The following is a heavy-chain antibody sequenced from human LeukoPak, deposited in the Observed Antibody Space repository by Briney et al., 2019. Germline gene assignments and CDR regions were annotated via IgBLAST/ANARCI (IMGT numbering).Heavy chain of an antibody. J-gene: IGHJ4*02. CDR2: INPNSGGT. CDR1: GYTFTGYY. V-gene: IGHV1-2*02. Sequence: ASVKVSCKASGYTFTGYYMHWVRQAPGQGLEWMGWINPNSGGTNYAQKFQGRVTMTRDTSISTAYMELSRLRSDDTAVYYCARGYYDFWSGYYFYFDYWGQGTLVTVSS. D-gene: IGHD3-3*01. CDR3: ARGYYDFWSGYYFYFDY.